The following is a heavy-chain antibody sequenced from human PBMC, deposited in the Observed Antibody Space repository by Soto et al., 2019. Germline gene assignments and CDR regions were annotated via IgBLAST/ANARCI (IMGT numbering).Heavy chain of an antibody. D-gene: IGHD3-10*01. Sequence: ASVKVSCKASGYTFTSYDINWVRQATGQGLEWMGWMNPNSGNTGYAQKFQGRVTMTRNTSISTAYMELSSLRSEDTAVYYCARRIFGVYYGSGSYYIGYYYYMDVWGKGTTVTVSS. CDR2: MNPNSGNT. CDR1: GYTFTSYD. V-gene: IGHV1-8*01. J-gene: IGHJ6*03. CDR3: ARRIFGVYYGSGSYYIGYYYYMDV.